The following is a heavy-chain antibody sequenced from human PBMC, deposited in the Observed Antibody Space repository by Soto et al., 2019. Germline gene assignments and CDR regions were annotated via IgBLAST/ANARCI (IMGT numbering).Heavy chain of an antibody. CDR3: ARGPYSSLSFDY. Sequence: QVQLVESGGGVVQPGRSLRLSCAASGFTFSSYAMHWVRQAPGKGLEWVAVISYDGINKYYADSVKGRFTISRDNSKNTLYLQMNSLRAEDTAVYYCARGPYSSLSFDYWGQGNLGTVSS. V-gene: IGHV3-30-3*01. CDR1: GFTFSSYA. D-gene: IGHD6-13*01. CDR2: ISYDGINK. J-gene: IGHJ4*02.